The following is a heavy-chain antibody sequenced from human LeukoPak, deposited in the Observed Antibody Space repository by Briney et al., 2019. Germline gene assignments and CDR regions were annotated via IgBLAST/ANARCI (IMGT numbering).Heavy chain of an antibody. J-gene: IGHJ6*02. CDR2: ISSSSSYI. D-gene: IGHD1-1*01. CDR3: ARLRSGTHLYYGMDV. V-gene: IGHV3-21*01. CDR1: GFTFSSYS. Sequence: GGSLRLSCAASGFTFSSYSMNWVRQAPGKGLEWVSSISSSSSYIYYADSVKGRFTISRDNAKNSLYLQMNSLRAEDTAVYYCARLRSGTHLYYGMDVWGQGTTVTVSS.